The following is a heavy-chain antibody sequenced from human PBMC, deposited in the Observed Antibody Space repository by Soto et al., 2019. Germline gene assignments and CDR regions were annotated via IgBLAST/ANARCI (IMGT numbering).Heavy chain of an antibody. D-gene: IGHD3-16*01. Sequence: NPSETLSLTCTVSGGSLREFGHFWTWIRQRPGRGLEWIGYGTYTGVTYYSPSLQSRISISVDTSKNQFSLTLNSVTAADTAVYYCATDSGGPPLNRFDSWGQGTLVTVSS. CDR2: GTYTGVT. CDR1: GGSLREFGHF. CDR3: ATDSGGPPLNRFDS. J-gene: IGHJ5*01. V-gene: IGHV4-31*03.